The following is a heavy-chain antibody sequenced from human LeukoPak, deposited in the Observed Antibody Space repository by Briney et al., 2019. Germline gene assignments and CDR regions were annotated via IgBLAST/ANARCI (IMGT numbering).Heavy chain of an antibody. CDR3: AKDKEYYFDY. CDR1: GFTFSSYW. CDR2: VKSDGSST. D-gene: IGHD3-10*01. J-gene: IGHJ4*02. Sequence: GGSLRLSCAASGFTFSSYWMHWVRQAPGKGLVWVSRVKSDGSSTNYADSVKGRFTISRDNAKHTLYLQMNSLRAEDTAVYYCAKDKEYYFDYWGQGTLVTVSS. V-gene: IGHV3-74*01.